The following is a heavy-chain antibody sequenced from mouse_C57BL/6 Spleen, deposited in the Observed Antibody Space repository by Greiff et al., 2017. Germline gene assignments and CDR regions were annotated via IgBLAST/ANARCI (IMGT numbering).Heavy chain of an antibody. Sequence: QVHVKQSGPGLVQPSQSLSITCTVSGFSLTSYGVHWVRQSPGKGLEWLGVIWSGGSTDYNAAFISRLSISKDNSKSQVFFKMNSLQADDTAIYYCARNLATGSHYAMDYWGQGTSVTVSS. CDR3: ARNLATGSHYAMDY. D-gene: IGHD4-1*01. V-gene: IGHV2-2*01. J-gene: IGHJ4*01. CDR1: GFSLTSYG. CDR2: IWSGGST.